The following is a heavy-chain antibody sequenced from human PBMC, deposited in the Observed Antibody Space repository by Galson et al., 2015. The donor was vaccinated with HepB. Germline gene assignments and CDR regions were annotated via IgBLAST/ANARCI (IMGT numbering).Heavy chain of an antibody. CDR3: WGGAYVEDY. CDR2: FYSGGST. V-gene: IGHV3-53*01. D-gene: IGHD5-12*01. J-gene: IGHJ4*02. CDR1: GFTVSSNY. Sequence: SLRLSCAAPGFTVSSNYMSWVRQAPGKGLECVSVFYSGGSTYYADSVKGRFTISRDNSRNTLYLQMNSLRAEDTAVYYCWGGAYVEDYWGQGTLVTVSS.